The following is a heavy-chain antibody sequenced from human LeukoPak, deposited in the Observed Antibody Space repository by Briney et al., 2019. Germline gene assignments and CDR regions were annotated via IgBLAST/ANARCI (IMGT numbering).Heavy chain of an antibody. D-gene: IGHD3-22*01. CDR3: ARESPDYYDNQFDY. CDR2: IYYSGST. J-gene: IGHJ4*02. V-gene: IGHV4-59*01. Sequence: PSETLSLTCTVSSGSISSYYWSWIRQPPGKGLEWIGYIYYSGSTNYNPSLKSRVTISVDTSKNQFSLKLSSVTAADTAVYYCARESPDYYDNQFDYWGQGTLVTVSS. CDR1: SGSISSYY.